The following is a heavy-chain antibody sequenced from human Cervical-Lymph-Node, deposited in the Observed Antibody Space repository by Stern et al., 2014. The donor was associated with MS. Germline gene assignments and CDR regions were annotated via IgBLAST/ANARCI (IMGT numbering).Heavy chain of an antibody. Sequence: VQLVESGAEVKKPGASVKVSCKASGYTFTNTGINWVRLAPGQGPEWMGWVSTYNGNTKYAQTLRGRVTMTTDTSTSTAYMELRSLRSDDTAVYYCARGDDKTSYDYWGQGTLVTVSS. CDR3: ARGDDKTSYDY. D-gene: IGHD1-1*01. V-gene: IGHV1-18*01. J-gene: IGHJ4*02. CDR2: VSTYNGNT. CDR1: GYTFTNTG.